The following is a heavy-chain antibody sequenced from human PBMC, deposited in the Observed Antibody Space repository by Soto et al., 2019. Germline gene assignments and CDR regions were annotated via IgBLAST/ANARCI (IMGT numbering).Heavy chain of an antibody. J-gene: IGHJ4*02. CDR1: GFTLSDHY. Sequence: QVQVVESGGGLVMPGEALRLSCAASGFTLSDHYMSWIRQAPGKGLEWVSYISSSGNSMYYADSVKGRFIVSRDNAENSLYLQMNSLRAEDTAVYYCARRAASGRHFDHWGQGTLVSVSS. D-gene: IGHD6-13*01. CDR3: ARRAASGRHFDH. CDR2: ISSSGNSM. V-gene: IGHV3-11*01.